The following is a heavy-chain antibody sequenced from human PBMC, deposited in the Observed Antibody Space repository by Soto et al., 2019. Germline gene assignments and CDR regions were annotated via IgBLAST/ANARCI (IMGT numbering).Heavy chain of an antibody. Sequence: PGGSLRLSCAASGFTFSSYGMHWVRQAPGKGLEWVAVISYDGSNKYYADSVKGRFTISRDNSKNTLYLQMNSLRAEDTAVYYCAKELWRVAGYLDYWGQGTLVTVSS. D-gene: IGHD6-19*01. CDR3: AKELWRVAGYLDY. J-gene: IGHJ4*02. V-gene: IGHV3-30*18. CDR1: GFTFSSYG. CDR2: ISYDGSNK.